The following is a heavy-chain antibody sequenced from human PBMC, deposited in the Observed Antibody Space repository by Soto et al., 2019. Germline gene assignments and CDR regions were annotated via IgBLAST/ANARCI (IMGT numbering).Heavy chain of an antibody. D-gene: IGHD3-16*01. Sequence: PEESLKISCKASGYSFTTYWIAWVRHMPGKGLEWMGIIYPGDSDIRYSPSFQGQVTISAENSITTAYLQWSSLKASDTAMYYCARRNSPGGYYYGMDVWGQWTAVTVSS. CDR1: GYSFTTYW. CDR3: ARRNSPGGYYYGMDV. V-gene: IGHV5-51*01. J-gene: IGHJ6*02. CDR2: IYPGDSDI.